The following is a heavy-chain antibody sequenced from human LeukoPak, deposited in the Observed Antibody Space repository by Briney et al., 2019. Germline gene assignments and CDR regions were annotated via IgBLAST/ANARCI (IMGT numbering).Heavy chain of an antibody. V-gene: IGHV1-3*01. CDR3: ARDIVRDSGYDFFY. D-gene: IGHD5-12*01. Sequence: GASVKVSCKASGYTFTSYAMHWVRQAPGQRLEWMGWINAGNGNTKYSQKFQGRVTITRDTSASTAYMELSSLRSEDTAVYNCARDIVRDSGYDFFYWGQGTLVTVSS. J-gene: IGHJ4*02. CDR2: INAGNGNT. CDR1: GYTFTSYA.